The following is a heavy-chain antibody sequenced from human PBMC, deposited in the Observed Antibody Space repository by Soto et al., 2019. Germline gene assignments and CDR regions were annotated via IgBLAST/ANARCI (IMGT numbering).Heavy chain of an antibody. CDR3: ASPVVTGPPGDAFDI. Sequence: GASVKVSCKASGYTFTSYYMHWVRQAPGQGLEWMGIINPSGGSTSYAQKFQGRVTMTRDTSTSTVYMELSSLRSEDTAVYYCASPVVTGPPGDAFDIWGQGTMVTVSS. CDR1: GYTFTSYY. J-gene: IGHJ3*02. CDR2: INPSGGST. D-gene: IGHD2-21*02. V-gene: IGHV1-46*03.